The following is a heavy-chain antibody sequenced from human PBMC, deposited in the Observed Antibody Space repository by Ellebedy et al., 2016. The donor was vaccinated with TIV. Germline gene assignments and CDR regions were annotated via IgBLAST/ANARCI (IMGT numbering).Heavy chain of an antibody. Sequence: AASVKVSCKASGYTFTGYYMHWVRQAPGQGLEWMGWINPNSGGTNYAQKFQGRVTMTRDTSISTAYMELSRLRSDDTAVYYCAREQSGSYYSFDYWGQGTLVTVSS. CDR1: GYTFTGYY. CDR3: AREQSGSYYSFDY. V-gene: IGHV1-2*02. CDR2: INPNSGGT. D-gene: IGHD3-10*01. J-gene: IGHJ4*02.